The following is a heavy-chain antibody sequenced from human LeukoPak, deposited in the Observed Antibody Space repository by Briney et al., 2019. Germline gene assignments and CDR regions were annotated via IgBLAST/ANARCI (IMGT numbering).Heavy chain of an antibody. D-gene: IGHD3-22*01. Sequence: GGSLRLSCAASGFTFSSYEMNWVRQAPGRGLEWVSYISSSGSTIYYADSVKGRFTISRDNAKNSLYLQMNSLRAEDTAVYYCARDLRKYYYDSSGYYMYDAFDIWGQGTMVTVSS. CDR1: GFTFSSYE. J-gene: IGHJ3*02. CDR3: ARDLRKYYYDSSGYYMYDAFDI. CDR2: ISSSGSTI. V-gene: IGHV3-48*03.